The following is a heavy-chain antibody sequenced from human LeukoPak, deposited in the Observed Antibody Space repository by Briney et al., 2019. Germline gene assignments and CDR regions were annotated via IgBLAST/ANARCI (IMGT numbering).Heavy chain of an antibody. CDR3: ARTTEGGYTYDYFYYYYMDV. V-gene: IGHV4-59*02. CDR2: IHYSGST. D-gene: IGHD5-18*01. CDR1: GGSVSGYY. Sequence: SETLSLTCTVSGGSVSGYYWSWIRQPPGKGLQWIGYIHYSGSTNYNPSLKGRLTISVDTSKNQFSLKLTSVTAADTAVYYCARTTEGGYTYDYFYYYYMDVWGKGTTVTISS. J-gene: IGHJ6*03.